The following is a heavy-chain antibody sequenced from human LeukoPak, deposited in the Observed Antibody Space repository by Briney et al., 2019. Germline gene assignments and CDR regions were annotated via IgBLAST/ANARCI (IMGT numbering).Heavy chain of an antibody. D-gene: IGHD3-22*01. Sequence: GESLKISCKGSGYSFTSYWIGWVRQTPGKGLEWMGIIYPGDSDTRYSPSFQGQVTISADKSISTAYLQWSSLKASDTAMYYCARGPLYCYDSSGYYGAFDIWGQGTMVTVSS. CDR2: IYPGDSDT. J-gene: IGHJ3*02. CDR3: ARGPLYCYDSSGYYGAFDI. CDR1: GYSFTSYW. V-gene: IGHV5-51*01.